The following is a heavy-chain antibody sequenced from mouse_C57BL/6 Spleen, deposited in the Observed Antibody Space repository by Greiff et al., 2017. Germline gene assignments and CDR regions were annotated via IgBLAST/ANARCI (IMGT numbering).Heavy chain of an antibody. CDR2: IDPSDSYT. V-gene: IGHV1-50*01. J-gene: IGHJ1*03. CDR1: GYTFTSYW. D-gene: IGHD1-1*01. CDR3: ARGGSSSHWYFDV. Sequence: VQLQQPGAELVKPGASVKLSCKASGYTFTSYWMQWVKQRPGQGLEWIGEIDPSDSYTNYNQKFKGKATLTVDTSSSTAYMQHSSLTSEDSAVYYCARGGSSSHWYFDVWGTGTTVTVSS.